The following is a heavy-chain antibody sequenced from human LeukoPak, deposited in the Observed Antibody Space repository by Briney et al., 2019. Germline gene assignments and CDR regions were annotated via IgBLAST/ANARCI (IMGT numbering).Heavy chain of an antibody. Sequence: SETLSLACAVYGGSFSGYYWSWIRQPAGKGLEWIGRIYTSGSTDCNPSLKSRITMSVDTSKNQVSLTLSSVTAADTAVYYCARSSLVRGLDYWGQGTLVTVSS. J-gene: IGHJ4*02. CDR3: ARSSLVRGLDY. V-gene: IGHV4-59*10. CDR2: IYTSGST. D-gene: IGHD3-10*01. CDR1: GGSFSGYY.